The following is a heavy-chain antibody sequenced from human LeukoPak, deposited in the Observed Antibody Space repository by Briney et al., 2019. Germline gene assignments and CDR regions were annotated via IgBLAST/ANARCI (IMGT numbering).Heavy chain of an antibody. V-gene: IGHV1-2*02. J-gene: IGHJ4*02. D-gene: IGHD2-15*01. CDR1: GYTFTGYY. Sequence: ASVKVSCKASGYTFTGYYMHWVRQAPGQGLEWMGWINPNSGVTNYAQKFQGGVTMTRDTSISTAYMELSRLKSDDTAVYYCARGQYCSGGSCFLDYWGQATLVTVSS. CDR2: INPNSGVT. CDR3: ARGQYCSGGSCFLDY.